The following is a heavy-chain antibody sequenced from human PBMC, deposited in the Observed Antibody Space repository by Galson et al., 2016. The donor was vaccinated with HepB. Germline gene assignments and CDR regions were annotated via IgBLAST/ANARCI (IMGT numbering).Heavy chain of an antibody. V-gene: IGHV4-59*01. CDR1: GAVITDYY. CDR3: ARSRAYYVWGSLSYFDP. D-gene: IGHD3-16*01. Sequence: ETLSLTCSVSGAVITDYYWSWIRQSPGKGLEWIGYSFYSGSTSYNPSLKSRVTISVDTSKSQVSLRLTSVTAADTAVYYCARSRAYYVWGSLSYFDPWGQGMLVTVSS. J-gene: IGHJ5*02. CDR2: SFYSGST.